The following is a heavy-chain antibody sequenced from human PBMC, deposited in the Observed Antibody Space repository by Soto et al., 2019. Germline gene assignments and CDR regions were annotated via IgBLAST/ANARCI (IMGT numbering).Heavy chain of an antibody. CDR1: GYTFTSYG. Sequence: ASVKVSCKASGYTFTSYGISWVRQAPGQGLEWMGWISAYNGNTNYAQKLQGRVTMTTDTSTSTAYMELRSLRSDDTAVYYCARIGSISYYDSSGPTQNGMDVWGQGTTVTVSS. CDR2: ISAYNGNT. V-gene: IGHV1-18*01. CDR3: ARIGSISYYDSSGPTQNGMDV. D-gene: IGHD3-22*01. J-gene: IGHJ6*02.